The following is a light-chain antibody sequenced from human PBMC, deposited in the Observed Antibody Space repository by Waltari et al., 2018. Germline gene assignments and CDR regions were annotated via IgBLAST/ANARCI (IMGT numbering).Light chain of an antibody. CDR2: EVS. CDR3: SSYAGSNTGL. V-gene: IGLV2-8*01. Sequence: QAALTQPPSMSGSPGQSVTISCTGTSSDIGGYNRVSWYQQNPGKAPKLMIYEVSQRPSGFSARFSGSKSGNTASLTISGLQAEDDADYYCSSYAGSNTGLFGGGTRLTVL. CDR1: SSDIGGYNR. J-gene: IGLJ2*01.